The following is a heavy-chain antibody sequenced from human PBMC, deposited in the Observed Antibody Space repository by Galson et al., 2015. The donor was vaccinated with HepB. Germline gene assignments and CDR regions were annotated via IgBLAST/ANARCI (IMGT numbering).Heavy chain of an antibody. D-gene: IGHD7-27*01. Sequence: QSGAEVKKPGESLRISCKGSGYSFTSYWISWVRQMPGKGLEWMGRIDPSDSYTNYSPSFQGHVTISADKSISTAYLQWSSLKASDTAMYYCARLNSGESGYYYYYYMDVWGKGTTVTVSS. V-gene: IGHV5-10-1*01. CDR1: GYSFTSYW. CDR3: ARLNSGESGYYYYYYMDV. J-gene: IGHJ6*03. CDR2: IDPSDSYT.